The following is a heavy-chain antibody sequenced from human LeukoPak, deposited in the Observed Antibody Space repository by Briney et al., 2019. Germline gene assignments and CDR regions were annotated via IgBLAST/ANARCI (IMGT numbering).Heavy chain of an antibody. CDR2: INPNSGGT. CDR1: GYTFTGYY. V-gene: IGHV1-2*02. D-gene: IGHD4-11*01. Sequence: ASVKVSCKASGYTFTGYYMHWVRQAPGQGLEWMGWINPNSGGTNYAQKFQGRVTMTRDTSISTAYMELSRLRSDDTAVYYCARARVTTAAFDIWGQGTMVTVSS. CDR3: ARARVTTAAFDI. J-gene: IGHJ3*02.